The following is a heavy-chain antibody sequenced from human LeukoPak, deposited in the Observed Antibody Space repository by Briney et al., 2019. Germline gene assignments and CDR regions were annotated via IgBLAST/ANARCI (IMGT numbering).Heavy chain of an antibody. Sequence: PSETLSLTCTVFYGSFSGYYWSWIRQPLGKGLEWIGEINHNGNTNYNPSLKSRVTISVDTSKDQFSLKLSSVTAADTAVYYCARHGLVAARHAFDIWGQGTMVTVSS. CDR1: YGSFSGYY. D-gene: IGHD6-6*01. V-gene: IGHV4-34*01. CDR2: INHNGNT. J-gene: IGHJ3*02. CDR3: ARHGLVAARHAFDI.